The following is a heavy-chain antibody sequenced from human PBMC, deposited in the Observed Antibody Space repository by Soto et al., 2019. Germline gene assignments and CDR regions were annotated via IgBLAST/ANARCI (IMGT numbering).Heavy chain of an antibody. Sequence: ASVKVSCKVSGYSLTELSMHWVRQAPGKGLEWMGGFDPEDGETIYAQKFQGRVTITEDTSTETAYMEQSSPRSEVKAVYYCATEYYSCNWAFDYWGQGTLVTVSS. CDR2: FDPEDGET. CDR1: GYSLTELS. J-gene: IGHJ4*02. D-gene: IGHD6-13*01. CDR3: ATEYYSCNWAFDY. V-gene: IGHV1-24*01.